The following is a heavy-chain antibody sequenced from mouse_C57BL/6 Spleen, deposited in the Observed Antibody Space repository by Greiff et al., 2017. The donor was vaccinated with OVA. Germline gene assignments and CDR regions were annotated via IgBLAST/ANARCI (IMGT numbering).Heavy chain of an antibody. J-gene: IGHJ3*01. CDR2: ISSGSSTI. CDR1: GFTFSDYG. CDR3: ARYSNYEAWFAY. D-gene: IGHD2-5*01. Sequence: EVQLMESGGGLVKPGGSLKLSCAASGFTFSDYGMHWVRQAPEKGLEWVAYISSGSSTIYYADTVKGRFTISRDNAKNTLFLQMTSLRSEDTAMYYCARYSNYEAWFAYWGQGALVTVSA. V-gene: IGHV5-17*01.